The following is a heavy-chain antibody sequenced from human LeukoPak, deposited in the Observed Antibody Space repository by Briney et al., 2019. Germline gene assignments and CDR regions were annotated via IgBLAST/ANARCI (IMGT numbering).Heavy chain of an antibody. D-gene: IGHD6-13*01. J-gene: IGHJ5*02. V-gene: IGHV4-39*07. Sequence: PSETLSLTCTVSGGSISSSSDYWGWIRQPPGKGLEWIGNIYYSGSTHYNPSLKSRVTTSVDTSKNQFSLRLSSVTAADTAFYYCAREPPDWAAAPNWFDPWGQGTLVTVSS. CDR1: GGSISSSSDY. CDR3: AREPPDWAAAPNWFDP. CDR2: IYYSGST.